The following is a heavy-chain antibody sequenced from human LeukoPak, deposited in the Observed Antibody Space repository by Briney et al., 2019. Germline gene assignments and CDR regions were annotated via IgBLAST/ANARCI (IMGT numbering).Heavy chain of an antibody. CDR2: IHTSGST. V-gene: IGHV4-4*07. Sequence: SETLSLTCTVSGVSISSYYWSWIRQPAGKGLEWIGRIHTSGSTNYNPSLKSRVTMSVDTSKNQFSLKLSSVTAADTAVYYCARDLSGSGANWFDPWGQGTLVTVSS. J-gene: IGHJ5*02. CDR3: ARDLSGSGANWFDP. CDR1: GVSISSYY. D-gene: IGHD3-10*01.